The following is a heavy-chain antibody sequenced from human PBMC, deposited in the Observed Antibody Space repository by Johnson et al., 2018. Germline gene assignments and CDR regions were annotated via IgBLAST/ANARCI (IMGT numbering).Heavy chain of an antibody. J-gene: IGHJ3*02. CDR3: AKDSLNSGLGAINI. Sequence: VQLVESGGGLVQPGGSLRLSCSASGFSVSSKFMSWVRQAPGKGLECVSVIYSGGDTYYADSVKGRFSISRDNTKNSLYLQMNNLRTEDTALYYCAKDSLNSGLGAINIWGQGTMVTVSS. CDR1: GFSVSSKF. CDR2: IYSGGDT. D-gene: IGHD6-19*01. V-gene: IGHV3-66*02.